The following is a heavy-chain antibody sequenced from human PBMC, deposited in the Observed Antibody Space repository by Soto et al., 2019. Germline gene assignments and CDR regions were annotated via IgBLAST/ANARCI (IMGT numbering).Heavy chain of an antibody. CDR3: ARAPETPPIVRVVVPYFFDS. J-gene: IGHJ4*02. CDR2: MYYNGSF. Sequence: PSETLSLTCTVCGESISRGGPYRRWIRQRPGKGLEWIGYMYYNGSFYYNTSLKGRVMISSDTPKNQFSLSVSSVTAADTAVYYCARAPETPPIVRVVVPYFFDSWGQGTPVTVSS. CDR1: GESISRGGPY. D-gene: IGHD2-15*01. V-gene: IGHV4-31*02.